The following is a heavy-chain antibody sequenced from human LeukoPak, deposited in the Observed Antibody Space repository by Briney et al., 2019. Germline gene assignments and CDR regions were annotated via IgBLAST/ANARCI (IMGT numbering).Heavy chain of an antibody. CDR1: GGSISSSSYY. V-gene: IGHV4-39*01. CDR3: ARHRRDHDFWSGSNPTHYYYYMDV. D-gene: IGHD3-3*01. CDR2: IYYSGHT. Sequence: SETLYLTCTVSGGSISSSSYYWGWIRQPPGNGLEWIGTIYYSGHTYYNPSLKSRVTIFVDTSQNQLSLKLSSVTAADTAVYYCARHRRDHDFWSGSNPTHYYYYMDVWGKGTTVTVSS. J-gene: IGHJ6*03.